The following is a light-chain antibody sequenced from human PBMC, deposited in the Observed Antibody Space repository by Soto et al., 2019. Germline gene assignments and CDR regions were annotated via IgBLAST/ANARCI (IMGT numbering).Light chain of an antibody. V-gene: IGLV2-14*01. CDR3: SSYTSSSTLV. J-gene: IGLJ2*01. CDR1: SSDVGDFDC. Sequence: QSALTQPASVSGSPGQSITIYCTGTSSDVGDFDCVSWYQQHPGKAPKLMIYEVSDRPSGVSNRFSGSKSGDTASLTISGLQAEDEADYYCSSYTSSSTLVFGGGTKLTVL. CDR2: EVS.